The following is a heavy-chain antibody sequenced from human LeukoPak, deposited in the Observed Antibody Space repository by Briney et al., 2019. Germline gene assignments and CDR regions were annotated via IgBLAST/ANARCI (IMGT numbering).Heavy chain of an antibody. CDR2: IYHSGST. D-gene: IGHD6-13*01. CDR1: GYSISSGYY. Sequence: SETLSLTCAVSGYSISSGYYWGWIRQPPGKGLEWIGSIYHSGSTYYNPSLKSRVTISVDTSKNQFSLKLSSVTAADTAVYYCARNLGYSSLDSWGQGTLVTVSS. CDR3: ARNLGYSSLDS. J-gene: IGHJ4*02. V-gene: IGHV4-38-2*01.